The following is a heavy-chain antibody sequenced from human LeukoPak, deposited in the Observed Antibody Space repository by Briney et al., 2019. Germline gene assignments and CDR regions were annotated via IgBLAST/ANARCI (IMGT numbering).Heavy chain of an antibody. J-gene: IGHJ4*02. D-gene: IGHD6-6*01. CDR3: ARARYSSSPLDY. V-gene: IGHV3-11*01. Sequence: GGSLRLSCAASGFTFSDYSMSWIRQAPGKGLEWVSYTSSGGSTIYYADSVRGRFTISRDNAKDSLYLQMNSLRAEDTAVYYCARARYSSSPLDYWGQGTQVTVSS. CDR2: TSSGGSTI. CDR1: GFTFSDYS.